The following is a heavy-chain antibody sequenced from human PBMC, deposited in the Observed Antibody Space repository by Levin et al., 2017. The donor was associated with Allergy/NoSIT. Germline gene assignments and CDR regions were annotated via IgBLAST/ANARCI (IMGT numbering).Heavy chain of an antibody. V-gene: IGHV1-46*01. J-gene: IGHJ4*02. CDR1: GYAFIDSF. Sequence: ISCKASGYAFIDSFIYWVRQAPGQGLEWMAAINPSDGSTTYPPKFRGRVTMTRYTSTGTVHMELNRLTSDDTAVYFCARGHQLGPLDYWGQGTLVTVSS. CDR3: ARGHQLGPLDY. D-gene: IGHD2-2*01. CDR2: INPSDGST.